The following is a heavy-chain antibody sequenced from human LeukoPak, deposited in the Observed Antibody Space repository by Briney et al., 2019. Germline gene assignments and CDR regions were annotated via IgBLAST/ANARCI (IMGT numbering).Heavy chain of an antibody. CDR1: GFTFSSYS. J-gene: IGHJ4*02. Sequence: GGSLRLSCAASGFTFSSYSMNWVRQAPGKGLEWVSYISSSSSTIYYADSVKGRFTISRDNSKNTLYLQMNSLRPEDTAVYYCARIRGWPPYYFDYWGQGTLVTVSS. D-gene: IGHD6-19*01. V-gene: IGHV3-48*01. CDR2: ISSSSSTI. CDR3: ARIRGWPPYYFDY.